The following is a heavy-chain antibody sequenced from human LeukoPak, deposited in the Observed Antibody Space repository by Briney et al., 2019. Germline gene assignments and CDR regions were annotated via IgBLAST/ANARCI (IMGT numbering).Heavy chain of an antibody. CDR3: ARDYTYPGGMDV. CDR2: ISYDGSNK. J-gene: IGHJ6*02. CDR1: GFTFSSYA. Sequence: PGGSLRLSCAASGFTFSSYAMHWVRQAPGKGLEWVAVISYDGSNKYYADSVKGRFTISRDNSKNTLYLQMNSLRAEDTAVYYCARDYTYPGGMDVWGQGTTVTVSS. D-gene: IGHD3-16*01. V-gene: IGHV3-30-3*01.